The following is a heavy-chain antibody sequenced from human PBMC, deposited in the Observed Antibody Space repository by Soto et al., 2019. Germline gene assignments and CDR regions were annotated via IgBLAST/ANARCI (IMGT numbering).Heavy chain of an antibody. D-gene: IGHD2-2*02. Sequence: GGSLRLSCAASGFTFSSYGMHWVRQAPGKGLEWVAAIWYDGGNTYYADSVKGRFTISRDNSKNTLYLQMNSLRAEDTAVYYCLKLGYCSSTSWYRKYAFDIWGQGTMVTVSS. CDR3: LKLGYCSSTSWYRKYAFDI. J-gene: IGHJ3*02. CDR2: IWYDGGNT. V-gene: IGHV3-33*06. CDR1: GFTFSSYG.